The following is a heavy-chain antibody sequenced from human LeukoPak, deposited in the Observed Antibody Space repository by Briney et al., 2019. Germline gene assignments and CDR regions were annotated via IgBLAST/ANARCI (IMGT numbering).Heavy chain of an antibody. CDR1: GGSISSHY. Sequence: PSETLSLTCAVSGGSISSHYWSWIRQPPGKGLEWIGFIYYSGTTKYNPSLKSRVTISADTSKNQFSLKLSSVTAADTAVYYCARGARAGYNLEPFDYWGQGTLVTVSS. V-gene: IGHV4-59*08. CDR3: ARGARAGYNLEPFDY. J-gene: IGHJ4*02. CDR2: IYYSGTT. D-gene: IGHD5-24*01.